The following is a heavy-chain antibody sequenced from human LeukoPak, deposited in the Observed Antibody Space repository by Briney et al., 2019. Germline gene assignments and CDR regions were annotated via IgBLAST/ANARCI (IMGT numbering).Heavy chain of an antibody. D-gene: IGHD3-22*01. J-gene: IGHJ4*02. CDR3: ARLSKYYDSSGYRRHAYYFDY. Sequence: SETLSLTCTVSGGSIRSRSYYWGCIRQPPGKGVEGIGSIYYSGSTYYNPSLKRRVTISVDTSKNQFSMKLSSVTAADTAVYYCARLSKYYDSSGYRRHAYYFDYWGRGTLVSVSS. V-gene: IGHV4-39*01. CDR1: GGSIRSRSYY. CDR2: IYYSGST.